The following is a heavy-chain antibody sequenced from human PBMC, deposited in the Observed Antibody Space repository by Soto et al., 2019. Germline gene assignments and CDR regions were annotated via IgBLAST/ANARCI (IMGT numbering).Heavy chain of an antibody. V-gene: IGHV3-30*18. CDR1: GFTFSSYG. J-gene: IGHJ6*02. Sequence: QVQLVESGGGVVQPGRSLRLSCAASGFTFSSYGMHWVRQAPGKGLEWVAVISYDGSNKYYADSVKGRFTISRDNSKNTLYLQMNSLRAEDTAVYYCAKDLPSGGRPYYDGMDVGGQGTTVTVSS. CDR2: ISYDGSNK. CDR3: AKDLPSGGRPYYDGMDV. D-gene: IGHD1-26*01.